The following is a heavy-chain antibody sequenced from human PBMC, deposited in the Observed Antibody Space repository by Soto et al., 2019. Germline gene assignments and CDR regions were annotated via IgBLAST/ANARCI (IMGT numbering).Heavy chain of an antibody. CDR1: GFTFSTYW. CDR2: IKNDGSGT. CDR3: VRGDGDYYDGNGYLGRH. Sequence: EVQLVESGGGLVQPGGSLRLYCAASGFTFSTYWMHWVRQAPGKGLVWVSRIKNDGSGTYYVDSVEGRFTISRDNAKNTLYLQMNSLRAEDTAVYYCVRGDGDYYDGNGYLGRHWGQGTLVTVSS. J-gene: IGHJ4*02. V-gene: IGHV3-74*01. D-gene: IGHD3-22*01.